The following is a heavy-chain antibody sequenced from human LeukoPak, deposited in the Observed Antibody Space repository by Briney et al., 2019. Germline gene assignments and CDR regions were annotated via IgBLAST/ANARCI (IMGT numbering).Heavy chain of an antibody. J-gene: IGHJ4*02. V-gene: IGHV1-69*04. CDR3: ARRSGSYYVT. Sequence: GASVKVSCNASGGTFSSYAISWVRQAPGQGLEWMGRIIPILGIANYAQKFQGRVTITADKSTSTAYMELSSLRSEDTAVYYCARRSGSYYVTWGQGTLVTVSS. CDR2: IIPILGIA. D-gene: IGHD1-26*01. CDR1: GGTFSSYA.